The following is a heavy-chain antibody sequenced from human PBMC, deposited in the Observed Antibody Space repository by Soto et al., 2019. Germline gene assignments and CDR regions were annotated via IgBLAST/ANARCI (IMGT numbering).Heavy chain of an antibody. CDR3: AKGLEYYYGSGSYTYGMDV. J-gene: IGHJ6*02. Sequence: EVQLLESGGGLVQPGGSLRLSCAASGFTFSSYAMSWVRQAPGKGLEWVSAISGSGGSTYYPDSVKGRFTISRDNSKNTLYLQMNSLRAEDTAVYYCAKGLEYYYGSGSYTYGMDVWGQGTTVTVSS. V-gene: IGHV3-23*01. D-gene: IGHD3-10*01. CDR1: GFTFSSYA. CDR2: ISGSGGST.